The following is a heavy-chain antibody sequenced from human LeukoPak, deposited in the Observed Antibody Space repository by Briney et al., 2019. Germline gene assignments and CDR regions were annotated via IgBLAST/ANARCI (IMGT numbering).Heavy chain of an antibody. Sequence: GGSLRLSCAVSGFTFSDYAMSWVRQAPGKGLEWVLGISFSGRSTNYADSVKGRFTISRDNSRNTLYLQMNSLRGEDTAVYYCAKVYSRATLYDWGQGTLVTVSS. D-gene: IGHD3-3*01. CDR3: AKVYSRATLYD. V-gene: IGHV3-23*01. CDR1: GFTFSDYA. J-gene: IGHJ4*02. CDR2: ISFSGRST.